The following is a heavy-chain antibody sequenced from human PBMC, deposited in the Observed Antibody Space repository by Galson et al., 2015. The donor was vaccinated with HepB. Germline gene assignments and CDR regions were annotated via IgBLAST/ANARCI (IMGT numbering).Heavy chain of an antibody. D-gene: IGHD6-19*01. V-gene: IGHV3-64D*06. Sequence: SLRLSCAASGFTFSSYAMHWVRQAPGKGLEYVSAISSNGGSTYYADSVKGRFTISRDNSKNTLYLQMSSLRAEDTAVYYCVKDEWGNIAVATRGFDYWGQGTLVTVSS. CDR3: VKDEWGNIAVATRGFDY. CDR1: GFTFSSYA. J-gene: IGHJ4*02. CDR2: ISSNGGST.